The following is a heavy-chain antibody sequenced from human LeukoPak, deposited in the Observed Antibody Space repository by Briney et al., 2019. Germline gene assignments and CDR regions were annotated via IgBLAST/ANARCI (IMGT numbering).Heavy chain of an antibody. CDR2: IYYSGST. J-gene: IGHJ5*02. Sequence: SETLSLTCTVSGGSISSSSYYWGWIRQPPGEGLEWIGSIYYSGSTYYNPSLKSRVTISVDTSKNQFSLKLSSVTAADTAVYYCARSMVRGVMSWFDPWGQGTLVTVSS. V-gene: IGHV4-39*01. CDR1: GGSISSSSYY. D-gene: IGHD3-10*01. CDR3: ARSMVRGVMSWFDP.